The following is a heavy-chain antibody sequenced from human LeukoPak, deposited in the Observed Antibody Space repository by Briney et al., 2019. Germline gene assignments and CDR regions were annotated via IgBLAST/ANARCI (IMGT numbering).Heavy chain of an antibody. CDR1: GYSFTSYW. CDR3: ARAYAPGYCSSTSCETRDWFDP. J-gene: IGHJ5*02. D-gene: IGHD2-2*01. CDR2: IYPGDSDT. V-gene: IGHV5-51*01. Sequence: GESLKISCNGSGYSFTSYWIGWVRQMPGKGLEWMGIIYPGDSDTRYSPSFQGQVTISADKSISTAYLQWSSLKASDTAMYYCARAYAPGYCSSTSCETRDWFDPWGQGTLVTVSS.